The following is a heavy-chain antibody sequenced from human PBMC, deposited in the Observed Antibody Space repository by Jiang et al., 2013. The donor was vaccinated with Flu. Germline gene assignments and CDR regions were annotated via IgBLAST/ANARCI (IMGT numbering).Heavy chain of an antibody. V-gene: IGHV4-28*01. CDR3: ARSRNPTSYDAFDI. CDR1: GYSISSSNW. CDR2: IYYSGST. D-gene: IGHD1-14*01. J-gene: IGHJ3*02. Sequence: GPGLVKPSDTLSLTCAVSGYSISSSNWWGWIRQPPGKGLEWIGYIYYSGSTYYNPSLKSRVTMSVDTSKNQFSLKLSSVTAVDTAVYYCARSRNPTSYDAFDIWGQGTMVTVSS.